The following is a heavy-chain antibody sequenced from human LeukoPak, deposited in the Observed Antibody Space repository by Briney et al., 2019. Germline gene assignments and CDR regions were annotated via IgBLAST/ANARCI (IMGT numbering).Heavy chain of an antibody. CDR2: ISNTGERT. CDR3: VKSREASIWYSLGDY. Sequence: GGSLRLSCAASGFTFSNYAMTWVRQAPGKGLEWVSSISNTGERTYYADSVKGRFTILRDNSKNTVFLEMDTLRADDTALYHCVKSREASIWYSLGDYWGQGTLVTVSS. CDR1: GFTFSNYA. D-gene: IGHD2-21*02. V-gene: IGHV3-23*01. J-gene: IGHJ4*02.